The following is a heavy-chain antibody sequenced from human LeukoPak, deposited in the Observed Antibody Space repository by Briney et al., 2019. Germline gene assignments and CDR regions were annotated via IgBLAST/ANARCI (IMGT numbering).Heavy chain of an antibody. Sequence: GGSLRLSCVVSGFSMSIHWMSWVRQAPGKGLEWVADINPDGSGQYLVDSVKGRFTTPRDNAKNSLYLQMNSLRAEDTALYYCAKPAGYSYGDYFDYWGQGTLVTVSS. D-gene: IGHD5-18*01. CDR2: INPDGSGQ. CDR1: GFSMSIHW. V-gene: IGHV3-7*03. CDR3: AKPAGYSYGDYFDY. J-gene: IGHJ4*02.